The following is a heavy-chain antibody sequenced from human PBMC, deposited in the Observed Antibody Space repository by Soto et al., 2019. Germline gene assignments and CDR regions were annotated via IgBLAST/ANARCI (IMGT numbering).Heavy chain of an antibody. V-gene: IGHV3-48*04. J-gene: IGHJ4*02. CDR2: IFASSTTI. CDR3: ARDRDWAFDY. CDR1: GFTFSSYS. Sequence: GGSLRLSCVASGFTFSSYSMVWVRQAPGKGLEWVSYIFASSTTIYYADSVKGRFTVSRDNTQNSLFLLMNSLRAEDTAVYYYARDRDWAFDYWGQGPLVTVSS. D-gene: IGHD3-9*01.